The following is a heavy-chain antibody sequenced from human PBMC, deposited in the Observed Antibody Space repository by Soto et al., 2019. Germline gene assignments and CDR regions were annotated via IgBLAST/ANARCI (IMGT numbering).Heavy chain of an antibody. CDR1: GYTFTSYG. CDR2: MNPNSGNT. CDR3: ARERTGTTSMDV. D-gene: IGHD1-1*01. V-gene: IGHV1-8*01. Sequence: QVQLVQSGAEVKKPGASVKVSCKASGYTFTSYGINWVRQATGQGLEWMGWMNPNSGNTGYAQKFQGRVTMTRNTSIRTAYMELRSLRSEDTAVYYCARERTGTTSMDVWGQGTTVTVSS. J-gene: IGHJ6*02.